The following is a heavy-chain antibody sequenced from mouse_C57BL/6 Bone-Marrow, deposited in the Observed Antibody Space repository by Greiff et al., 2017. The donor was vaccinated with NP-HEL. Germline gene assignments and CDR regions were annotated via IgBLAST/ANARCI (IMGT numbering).Heavy chain of an antibody. CDR2: INPGSGGT. Sequence: VQLQQSGAELVRPGTSVKVSCKASGYAFTNYLIEWVKQRPGQGLEWIGVINPGSGGTNYNEKFKGKATLTADKSSSTAYMQLSSLTSEDSAVYFCARLEQASWFACWGQGTLVTVSA. D-gene: IGHD3-2*02. V-gene: IGHV1-54*01. CDR3: ARLEQASWFAC. J-gene: IGHJ3*01. CDR1: GYAFTNYL.